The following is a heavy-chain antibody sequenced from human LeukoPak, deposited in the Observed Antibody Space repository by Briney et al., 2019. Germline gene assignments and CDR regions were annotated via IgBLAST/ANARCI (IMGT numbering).Heavy chain of an antibody. V-gene: IGHV3-20*04. J-gene: IGHJ3*01. CDR1: RFTFDDYG. D-gene: IGHD5-12*01. Sequence: GGSLRLSCAASRFTFDDYGMSWVRQAPGKGLEWVSHINWNGGRTAYVDSAKGRFTISRDNAKNFLYLQMNFLRAEDTALYYCAREWAVATPAFDLWGQGTMVTVSS. CDR3: AREWAVATPAFDL. CDR2: INWNGGRT.